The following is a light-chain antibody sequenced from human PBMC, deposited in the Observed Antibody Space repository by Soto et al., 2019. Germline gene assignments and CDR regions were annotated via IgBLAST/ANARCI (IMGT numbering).Light chain of an antibody. J-gene: IGKJ1*01. V-gene: IGKV3-20*01. Sequence: TQSPGTLSLSPGERATLSCRASQSVSNNYLAWYQQKPGQAPTLLIYGASNRATGIPDRFSGSGSGTDFTLTISRMEPEDFAVYYCQQYGSSGTFGQGTKVDI. CDR3: QQYGSSGT. CDR2: GAS. CDR1: QSVSNNY.